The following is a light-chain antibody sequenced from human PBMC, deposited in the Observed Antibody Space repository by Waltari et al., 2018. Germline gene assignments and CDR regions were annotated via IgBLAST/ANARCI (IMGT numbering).Light chain of an antibody. J-gene: IGKJ1*01. CDR2: DAS. V-gene: IGKV3-11*01. CDR1: QSISSH. Sequence: EIVFTQSPATLSLSPGERAPPSCRASQSISSHLAWYQQKPGQAPRLLVFDASNRATGIPARFSGAGSGTDFTLSITTLEPEDFAVYYCQHRSDWPWTFGQGTKVEFK. CDR3: QHRSDWPWT.